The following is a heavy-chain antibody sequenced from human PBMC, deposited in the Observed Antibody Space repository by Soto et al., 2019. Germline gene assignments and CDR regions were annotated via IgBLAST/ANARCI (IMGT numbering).Heavy chain of an antibody. V-gene: IGHV5-51*01. CDR3: ARLSGSSTSAGFDY. D-gene: IGHD2-2*01. J-gene: IGHJ4*02. CDR1: GYIFSDYW. Sequence: GESLKISCKASGYIFSDYWIAWVRQMPGKGLELMGIIFPRDSDTRYTPSFQGQVTISADRSITTAYLQWRSLKASDSAMYYCARLSGSSTSAGFDYGGQETVLTVPS. CDR2: IFPRDSDT.